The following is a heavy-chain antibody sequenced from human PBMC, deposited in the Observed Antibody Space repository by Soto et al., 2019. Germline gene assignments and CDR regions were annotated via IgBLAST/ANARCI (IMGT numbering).Heavy chain of an antibody. J-gene: IGHJ4*02. V-gene: IGHV3-23*01. CDR1: GFTFSSYA. CDR3: AKAPRTYDFPYYFDY. D-gene: IGHD3-3*01. CDR2: FSGSGGRT. Sequence: HPLGSLRLSCAASGFTFSSYAMNWVRQAPGKGLEWVSGFSGSGGRTYYADSVKGRFTISRDNSKDTLYLQMNSLRAEDTAVYYCAKAPRTYDFPYYFDYWGQGTLVTVSS.